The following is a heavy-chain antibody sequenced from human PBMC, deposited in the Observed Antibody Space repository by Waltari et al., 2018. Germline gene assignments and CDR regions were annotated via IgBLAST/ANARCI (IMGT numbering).Heavy chain of an antibody. V-gene: IGHV5-51*01. CDR2: SYPCDSDT. CDR3: ARIPGIAAAGTPDDY. J-gene: IGHJ4*02. Sequence: EVQLVQSGAEVKKSGESLKISCKGSGYSFTSYWIGWVRQMPGKGLEWMGISYPCDSDTRDSPSFQGQVTISADKSISTAYLQWSSLKASDTAMYYCARIPGIAAAGTPDDYWGQGTLVTVSS. CDR1: GYSFTSYW. D-gene: IGHD6-13*01.